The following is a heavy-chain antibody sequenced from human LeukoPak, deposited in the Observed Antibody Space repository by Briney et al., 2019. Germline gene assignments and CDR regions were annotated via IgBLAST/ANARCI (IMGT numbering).Heavy chain of an antibody. J-gene: IGHJ4*02. Sequence: ASVTVSCTASGYTFTSYYMHWVRQAPGQGLEWMGIINPSGGSTSYAQKFQGRVTMTRDTSTSTVYMELSSLRSEDTAVYYCARDLQDTAMVIWGQGTLVTVSS. V-gene: IGHV1-46*01. D-gene: IGHD5-18*01. CDR2: INPSGGST. CDR1: GYTFTSYY. CDR3: ARDLQDTAMVI.